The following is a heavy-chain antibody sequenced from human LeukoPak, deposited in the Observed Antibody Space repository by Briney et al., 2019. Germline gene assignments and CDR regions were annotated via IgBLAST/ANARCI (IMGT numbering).Heavy chain of an antibody. CDR2: ISYSGNT. D-gene: IGHD2-2*01. Sequence: SETLSLTCTVSGGSINSDDYYWGWIRQPPGKGLVWIGTISYSGNTFYNPSPKSRVTISLATSRNHFSRNHFSLNLTSVTAADTAMYYCARLPTLYCSDTSCEYYFDYWGQGTLVTVSS. J-gene: IGHJ4*02. V-gene: IGHV4-39*07. CDR3: ARLPTLYCSDTSCEYYFDY. CDR1: GGSINSDDYY.